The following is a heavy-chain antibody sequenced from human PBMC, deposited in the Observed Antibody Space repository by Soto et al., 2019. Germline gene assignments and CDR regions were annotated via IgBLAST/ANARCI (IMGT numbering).Heavy chain of an antibody. D-gene: IGHD2-15*01. Sequence: GGSLRLSCAAFGFTFSDAWMSWVRQAPGKGLDWVGRIKSKSDGGTTEYAAPVRGRFTISRDDSKNTLYLQMNSLKTEDTAVYYCTTDLWRIAVVVGSTGYFNPWGQGTRVTVSS. CDR1: GFTFSDAW. CDR3: TTDLWRIAVVVGSTGYFNP. CDR2: IKSKSDGGTT. J-gene: IGHJ5*02. V-gene: IGHV3-15*01.